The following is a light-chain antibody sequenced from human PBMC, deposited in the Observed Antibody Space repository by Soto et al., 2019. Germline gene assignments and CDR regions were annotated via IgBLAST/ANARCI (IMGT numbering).Light chain of an antibody. CDR1: HDIGKS. CDR2: GAS. CDR3: QNYNRAPFI. V-gene: IGKV1-27*01. Sequence: DFQMTQSPPSLSASIGDRVTVTCRASHDIGKSLAWYQQRPGKSPTLLIYGASTLQLGVPPRFSGSGSGTDFTLAISTLRPEDVATYYCQNYNRAPFIFGGGTKVEVK. J-gene: IGKJ4*01.